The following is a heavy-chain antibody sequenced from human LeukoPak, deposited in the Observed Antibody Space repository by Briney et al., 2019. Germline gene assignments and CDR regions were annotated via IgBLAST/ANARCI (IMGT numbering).Heavy chain of an antibody. J-gene: IGHJ4*02. CDR3: ARGSGLIGWYYFDY. CDR2: ISAYNGNT. Sequence: ASVKVSCKATGYTFTSYGISWVRQAPGQGLEWMGWISAYNGNTNYAQKLQGRVTITTDTSTSTAYMELRSLRSDDTAVYYCARGSGLIGWYYFDYWGQGTLVTVSS. D-gene: IGHD3-3*01. V-gene: IGHV1-18*01. CDR1: GYTFTSYG.